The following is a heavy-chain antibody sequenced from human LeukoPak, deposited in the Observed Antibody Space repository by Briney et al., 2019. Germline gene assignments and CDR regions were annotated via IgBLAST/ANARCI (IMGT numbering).Heavy chain of an antibody. Sequence: GGSLRLSRAASGFTFSSYWMSWVRQAPGKGLEWVAYIKQDGSEKYYVDSVKGRFTISRDNAKNSLYLQMNSLRAEDTAVYYCARDAQYYDSSGYYDYWGQGTLVTVSS. D-gene: IGHD3-22*01. J-gene: IGHJ4*02. CDR3: ARDAQYYDSSGYYDY. CDR2: IKQDGSEK. CDR1: GFTFSSYW. V-gene: IGHV3-7*01.